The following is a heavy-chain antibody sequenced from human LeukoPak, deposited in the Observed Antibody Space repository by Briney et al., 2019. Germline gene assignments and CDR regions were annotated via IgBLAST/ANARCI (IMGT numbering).Heavy chain of an antibody. V-gene: IGHV3-23*01. Sequence: QAGGSLTLSCAASGFTFSSYAMRWARQAPGKGLEWVSAIYGSGDTTYYADSVKGRFTVSRDNSKNTLYLQMDGLRAEDTAVYYCAKMAGMTRQVYYMDVWGKGATVTVSS. CDR1: GFTFSSYA. J-gene: IGHJ6*03. D-gene: IGHD5-24*01. CDR3: AKMAGMTRQVYYMDV. CDR2: IYGSGDTT.